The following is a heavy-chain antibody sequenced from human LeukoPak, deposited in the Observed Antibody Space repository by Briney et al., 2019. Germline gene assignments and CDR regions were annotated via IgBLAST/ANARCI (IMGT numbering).Heavy chain of an antibody. D-gene: IGHD6-13*01. Sequence: PSETLSLTCTVSGGSISSYYWSWIRQPAGKGLEWIGRTYTSGSTNYNPSLKSRVTMSVDTSKNQFSLKLSSVTAADTAVYYCARGRGIAAAGRYFDYWGQGTLVTVSS. CDR3: ARGRGIAAAGRYFDY. CDR2: TYTSGST. CDR1: GGSISSYY. V-gene: IGHV4-4*07. J-gene: IGHJ4*02.